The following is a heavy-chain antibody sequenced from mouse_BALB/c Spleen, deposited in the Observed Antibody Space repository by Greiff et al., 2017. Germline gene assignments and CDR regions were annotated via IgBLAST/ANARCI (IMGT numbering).Heavy chain of an antibody. J-gene: IGHJ3*01. V-gene: IGHV3-6*02. CDR1: GYSITSGYY. D-gene: IGHD4-1*01. CDR2: ISYDGSN. Sequence: DVQLQESGPGLVKPSQSLSLTCSVTGYSITSGYYWNWIRQFPGNKLEWMGYISYDGSNNYNPSLKNRISITRDTSKNQFFLKLNSVTTEDTATYYCARANWVFAYWGQGTLVTVSA. CDR3: ARANWVFAY.